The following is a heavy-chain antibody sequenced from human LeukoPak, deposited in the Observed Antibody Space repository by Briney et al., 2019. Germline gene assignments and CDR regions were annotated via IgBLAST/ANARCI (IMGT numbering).Heavy chain of an antibody. D-gene: IGHD4-17*01. CDR2: ITPSGDIT. Sequence: PGGSLRLSCAASGFIFSSHGMNWVRQAPGKGLEWVSGITPSGDITYYADSVKGRFTISRDNGNNSLFLQMNSLGAEDTAVYYCARGTKHYGDYVRYWGQGTLVTVSS. CDR3: ARGTKHYGDYVRY. V-gene: IGHV3-21*04. CDR1: GFIFSSHG. J-gene: IGHJ4*02.